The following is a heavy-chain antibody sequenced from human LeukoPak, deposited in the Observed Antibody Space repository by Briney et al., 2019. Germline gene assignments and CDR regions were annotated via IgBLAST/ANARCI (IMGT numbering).Heavy chain of an antibody. Sequence: PGGSLRLSCAASGFTFSTYAMSWVRQAPGKGLEWVSGFSNTGDTTYYADSVKGRFTVSRDNSKSMFFLQMYSLRAEDTALYYCAKVWRSGWSYFDYWGQGTLVTVSS. CDR2: FSNTGDTT. CDR3: AKVWRSGWSYFDY. D-gene: IGHD6-19*01. CDR1: GFTFSTYA. J-gene: IGHJ4*02. V-gene: IGHV3-23*01.